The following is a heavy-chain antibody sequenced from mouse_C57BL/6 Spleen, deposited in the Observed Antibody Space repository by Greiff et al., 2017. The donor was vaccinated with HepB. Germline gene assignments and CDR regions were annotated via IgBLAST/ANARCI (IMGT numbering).Heavy chain of an antibody. CDR1: GYTFTDYE. D-gene: IGHD2-2*01. CDR2: IDPETGGT. Sequence: VQLQESGAELVRPGASVTLSCKASGYTFTDYEMHWVKQTPVHGLEWIGAIDPETGGTAYNQKFKGKAILTADKSSSTAYMELRSLTSEDSAVYYCTREEEIYYGLDYWGQGTTLTVSS. J-gene: IGHJ2*01. CDR3: TREEEIYYGLDY. V-gene: IGHV1-15*01.